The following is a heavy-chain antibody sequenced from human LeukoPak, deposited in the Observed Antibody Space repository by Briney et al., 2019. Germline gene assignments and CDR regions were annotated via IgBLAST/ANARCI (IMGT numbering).Heavy chain of an antibody. CDR1: GGTFSSYA. CDR2: IIPIFGTA. J-gene: IGHJ6*03. D-gene: IGHD2-2*01. V-gene: IGHV1-69*06. Sequence: SVKVSCKASGGTFSSYAISWVRQAPGQGLEWMGGIIPIFGTANYAQKFQGRVTITADKSTSTAYMELSSLRSEGTAVYYCARGRTLGDYYCYYMDVWGKGTTVTVSS. CDR3: ARGRTLGDYYCYYMDV.